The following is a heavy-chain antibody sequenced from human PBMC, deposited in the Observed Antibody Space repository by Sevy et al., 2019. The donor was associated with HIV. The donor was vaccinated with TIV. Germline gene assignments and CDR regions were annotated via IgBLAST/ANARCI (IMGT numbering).Heavy chain of an antibody. D-gene: IGHD1-1*01. CDR2: IWYDGRTE. Sequence: GGSLRLSCVASGFTFRSFSMHWVRQAPGKGLEWVAAIWYDGRTEHYADSVQGGFTISRDNSKKTLYLQMNNMRDEDTAIYYCARDAARVIVPTAGFDSWGQGTLVTVSS. CDR1: GFTFRSFS. CDR3: ARDAARVIVPTAGFDS. V-gene: IGHV3-33*01. J-gene: IGHJ5*01.